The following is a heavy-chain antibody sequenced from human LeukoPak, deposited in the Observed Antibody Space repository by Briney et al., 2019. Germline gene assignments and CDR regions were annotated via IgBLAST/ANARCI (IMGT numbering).Heavy chain of an antibody. CDR2: IGIAGDT. J-gene: IGHJ4*02. CDR3: ARGDAGYCSGGSCYATY. V-gene: IGHV3-13*01. CDR1: GFTFSNYD. Sequence: PGGSLRLSCAASGFTFSNYDMHWVRQVTGKGLEWVSGIGIAGDTYYLASVKGRFTISRENVKNSLYLQMNSLRAEDTAVYYCARGDAGYCSGGSCYATYWGQGTLVTVSS. D-gene: IGHD2-15*01.